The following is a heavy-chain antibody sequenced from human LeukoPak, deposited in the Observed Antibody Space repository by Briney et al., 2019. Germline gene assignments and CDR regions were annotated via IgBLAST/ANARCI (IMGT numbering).Heavy chain of an antibody. J-gene: IGHJ4*02. CDR3: ARTYYDFWSGYYPPPYYFDY. CDR1: GGSFSGYY. V-gene: IGHV4-34*01. CDR2: INHSGST. Sequence: SETLSLTCAVYGGSFSGYYWSWIRQPPGKGLEWIGEINHSGSTNYNPSLKSRVTISVDTSKNQFSLKLSSVTAADTAVYYCARTYYDFWSGYYPPPYYFDYWGQGTLVTVSS. D-gene: IGHD3-3*01.